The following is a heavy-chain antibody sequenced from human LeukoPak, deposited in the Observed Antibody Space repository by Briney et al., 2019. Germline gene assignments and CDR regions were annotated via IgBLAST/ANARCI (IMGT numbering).Heavy chain of an antibody. V-gene: IGHV3-30*07. CDR3: AKDSYYDSSGYSDY. CDR2: ISYDGSNK. Sequence: PGRSLILSFSASGFTFSSYAMHWVRQAPGKGREWVAVISYDGSNKYYADPVKGRFTISRDHSKNTLYLQMNRLRAEDTAVYYCAKDSYYDSSGYSDYWGQGTLVTVSS. CDR1: GFTFSSYA. J-gene: IGHJ4*02. D-gene: IGHD3-22*01.